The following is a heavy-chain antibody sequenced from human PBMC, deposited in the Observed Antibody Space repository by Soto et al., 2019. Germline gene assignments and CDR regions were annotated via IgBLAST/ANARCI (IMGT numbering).Heavy chain of an antibody. J-gene: IGHJ4*02. CDR2: ISGSGGST. Sequence: EVQFLESGGGLVQPGGSLRLSCAASGFTFNNYAMSWVRQAPGKGLEWVSAISGSGGSTYYADSVKGRFTISRDNSENTMYLQMNSLRAEDTALYYCAREGNSYGYSDLDYWGQGTLVTVSS. CDR1: GFTFNNYA. V-gene: IGHV3-23*01. D-gene: IGHD5-18*01. CDR3: AREGNSYGYSDLDY.